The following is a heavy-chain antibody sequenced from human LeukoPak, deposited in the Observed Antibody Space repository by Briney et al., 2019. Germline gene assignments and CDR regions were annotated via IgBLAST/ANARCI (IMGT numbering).Heavy chain of an antibody. Sequence: GGSLRLSCAASGFTFSSYGMHWVRQAPGKGLEWVAVISYDGSNKYYADSVKGRFTISRDNSKNTLYLQMNSLRAEDTAVYYCAKQQQLARYYFDYWGQGTLVTVSS. CDR1: GFTFSSYG. D-gene: IGHD6-13*01. CDR2: ISYDGSNK. V-gene: IGHV3-30*18. J-gene: IGHJ4*02. CDR3: AKQQQLARYYFDY.